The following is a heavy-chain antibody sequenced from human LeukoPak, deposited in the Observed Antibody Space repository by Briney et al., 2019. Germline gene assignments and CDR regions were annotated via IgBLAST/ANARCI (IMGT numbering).Heavy chain of an antibody. CDR1: GFTFSSYA. V-gene: IGHV3-23*01. CDR3: AKDFHYYGSGSYPGDFDY. D-gene: IGHD3-10*01. Sequence: GGSLRLSCAASGFTFSSYAMSWARQAPGKGLEWVSAISGSGGSTYYADSVKGRFTISRDNSKNTLYLQMNSLRAEDTAVYYCAKDFHYYGSGSYPGDFDYWGQGTLVTVSS. CDR2: ISGSGGST. J-gene: IGHJ4*02.